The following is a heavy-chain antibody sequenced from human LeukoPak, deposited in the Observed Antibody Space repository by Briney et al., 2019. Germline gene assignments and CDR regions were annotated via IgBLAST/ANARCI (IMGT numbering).Heavy chain of an antibody. D-gene: IGHD6-13*01. CDR3: AGVSSSCGLGMDV. Sequence: GGSLRLSCAASGFTFSSYSMNWVRQAPGKGLEWVSSISSGSSYIYYADSVKGRFTISRDNAKNSLYLQMNSLRAEDTAVYYCAGVSSSCGLGMDVWGKGTTVTVSS. CDR2: ISSGSSYI. CDR1: GFTFSSYS. V-gene: IGHV3-21*01. J-gene: IGHJ6*03.